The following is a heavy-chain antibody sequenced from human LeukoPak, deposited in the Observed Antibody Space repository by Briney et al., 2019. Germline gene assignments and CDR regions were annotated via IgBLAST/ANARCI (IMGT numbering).Heavy chain of an antibody. CDR3: AKDGGRISKIRGVLEKKGRPDS. D-gene: IGHD3-10*01. V-gene: IGHV3-30*02. CDR1: GFSLRSNG. Sequence: GGSLRLSCEASGFSLRSNGVHWVRQAPGKGLEWVAFIGFDGTNKYYADSAKGRFTISRDNSKNTVFLQMNSLQTEDTAIYYCAKDGGRISKIRGVLEKKGRPDSWGQGALVTVSS. CDR2: IGFDGTNK. J-gene: IGHJ4*02.